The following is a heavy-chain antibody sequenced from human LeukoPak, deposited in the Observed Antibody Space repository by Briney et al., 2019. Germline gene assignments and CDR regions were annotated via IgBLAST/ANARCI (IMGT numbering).Heavy chain of an antibody. CDR3: ARIPSATVTSRYWYFDL. CDR1: GGSISSSSYY. V-gene: IGHV4-39*01. J-gene: IGHJ2*01. D-gene: IGHD4-17*01. Sequence: SETLTLTCTVSGGSISSSSYYWGWIRQPPGKGLEWIGSIYYSGSTYYNPSLKSRVTISVDTSKNQFSLKLSSVTAADTAVYYCARIPSATVTSRYWYFDLWGRGTLVTVSS. CDR2: IYYSGST.